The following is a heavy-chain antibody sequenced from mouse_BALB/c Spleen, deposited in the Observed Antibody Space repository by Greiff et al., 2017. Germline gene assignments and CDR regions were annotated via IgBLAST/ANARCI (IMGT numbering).Heavy chain of an antibody. D-gene: IGHD4-1*01. J-gene: IGHJ2*01. V-gene: IGHV5-12-2*01. CDR1: GFTFSSYT. Sequence: EVKVVESGGGLVQPGGSLKLSCAASGFTFSSYTMSWVRQTPEKRLEWVAYISNGGGSTYYPDTVKGRFTISRDNAKNTLYLQMSSLKSEDTAMYYCARHGTGYYFDYWGQGTTLTVSS. CDR3: ARHGTGYYFDY. CDR2: ISNGGGST.